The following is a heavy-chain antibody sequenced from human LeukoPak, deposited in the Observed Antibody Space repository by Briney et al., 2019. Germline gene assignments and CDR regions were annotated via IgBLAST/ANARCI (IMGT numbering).Heavy chain of an antibody. Sequence: SETLSLTCTVSGGSISSRSYYWAWIRQPPGKGLEWIGSINYSGSTNYNPSLKSRLTISVDTSKNQFSLKLSSVTAADTAVYYCARVGDSSSPGILYYFDYWGQGTLVTVSS. J-gene: IGHJ4*02. CDR2: INYSGST. V-gene: IGHV4-39*07. D-gene: IGHD6-6*01. CDR3: ARVGDSSSPGILYYFDY. CDR1: GGSISSRSYY.